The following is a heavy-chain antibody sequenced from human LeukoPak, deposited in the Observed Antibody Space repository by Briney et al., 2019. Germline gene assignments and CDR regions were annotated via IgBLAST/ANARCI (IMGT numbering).Heavy chain of an antibody. CDR3: ASDESTGIYSSGWYSRFDP. CDR2: IIPIFGTA. V-gene: IGHV1-69*05. CDR1: GGTFSSYA. Sequence: GASVKVSCKASGGTFSSYAISWVRQAPGQGLEWMGGIIPIFGTANYAQKFQGRVTITTDESTSTAYMELSSLRSEDTAVYYCASDESTGIYSSGWYSRFDPWGQGTLVTVSS. D-gene: IGHD6-19*01. J-gene: IGHJ5*02.